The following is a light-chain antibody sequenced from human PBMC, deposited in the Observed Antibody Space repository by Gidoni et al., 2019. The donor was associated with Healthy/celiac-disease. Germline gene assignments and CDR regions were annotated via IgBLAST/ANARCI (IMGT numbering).Light chain of an antibody. CDR2: KAS. CDR3: QQYNSYSLT. CDR1: QSISSW. V-gene: IGKV1-5*03. J-gene: IGKJ1*01. Sequence: DIKMTQSHSTLSASVGDRVTITCRASQSISSWLAWYQQKPGKAPKLLIYKASSLESGVPSRFSGSGSGTEFTLTISSLQPDDFATYYCQQYNSYSLTFGQGTKVEIK.